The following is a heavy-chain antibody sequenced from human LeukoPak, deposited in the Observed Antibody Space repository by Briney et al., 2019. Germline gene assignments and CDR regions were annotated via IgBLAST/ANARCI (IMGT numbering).Heavy chain of an antibody. CDR1: GYTFNTYG. V-gene: IGHV1-18*01. CDR3: ARIACSSSCTYSGRRRLRGGSLDP. CDR2: ISSYNGNT. J-gene: IGHJ5*02. D-gene: IGHD2-2*01. Sequence: ASVTVSCKASGYTFNTYGITWVRQAPGPGLEWMGWISSYNGNTSYAAKVQGRITVTKDTSASTAYLELRSLRSDDTAVYYCARIACSSSCTYSGRRRLRGGSLDPWGQGTLVTVSS.